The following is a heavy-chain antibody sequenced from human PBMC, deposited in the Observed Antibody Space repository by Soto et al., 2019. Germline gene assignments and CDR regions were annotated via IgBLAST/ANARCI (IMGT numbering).Heavy chain of an antibody. D-gene: IGHD1-26*01. CDR3: ASRESRWERHWFDP. J-gene: IGHJ5*02. Sequence: PGESLKISCKGSGYRFTSYWINWVRQMPGKGLEWMGRIDPSDSYTNYSPSFQGHVTMTRNTSIRTAYMELSSLRSEDTAVYYCASRESRWERHWFDPWGQGTLVTVSS. CDR2: IDPSDSYT. CDR1: GYRFTSYW. V-gene: IGHV5-10-1*01.